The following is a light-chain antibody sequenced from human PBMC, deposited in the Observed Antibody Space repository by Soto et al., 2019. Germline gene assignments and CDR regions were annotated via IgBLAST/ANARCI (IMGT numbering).Light chain of an antibody. CDR1: SSDVGNHNY. Sequence: QSALTQPASVSGSPGQSITISCTGTSSDVGNHNYVSWYQQYPGKAPKLIIYEVNTRPSGVSSRFSGSKSGNTASLTISGLQTEDEGDYYCNSYTTSSPVFGGGTKLTVL. CDR3: NSYTTSSPV. J-gene: IGLJ2*01. V-gene: IGLV2-14*01. CDR2: EVN.